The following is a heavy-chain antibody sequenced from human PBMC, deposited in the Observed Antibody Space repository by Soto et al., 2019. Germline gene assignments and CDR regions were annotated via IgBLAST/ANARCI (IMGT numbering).Heavy chain of an antibody. CDR3: AMDTYCGGDCPED. Sequence: QVQLQESGPGLVKPSETLSLTCTVSGGSISSYYWSWIRKPPGTGLELIGYIYYSGSTKYNPSLKRRVSISVDTPKNQIPLKLSSVTAADTAVYYCAMDTYCGGDCPEDWGQGTLVTVSS. CDR1: GGSISSYY. CDR2: IYYSGST. J-gene: IGHJ4*02. D-gene: IGHD2-21*02. V-gene: IGHV4-59*01.